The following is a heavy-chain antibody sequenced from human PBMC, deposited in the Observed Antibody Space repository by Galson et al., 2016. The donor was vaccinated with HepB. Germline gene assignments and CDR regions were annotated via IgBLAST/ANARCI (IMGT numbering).Heavy chain of an antibody. J-gene: IGHJ3*02. CDR1: GFSLRTSGVG. CDR3: AHFSSVWYRVGRAFDS. D-gene: IGHD6-19*01. Sequence: PALVKPPQTLTLTCTFSGFSLRTSGVGVGWIRQPPGKALEWLTLLYWDDDKHYRPSLKSRLTVTKDTSKNQVVLTMSNMDPADTATYYCAHFSSVWYRVGRAFDSWGQGTMVTVSS. V-gene: IGHV2-5*02. CDR2: LYWDDDK.